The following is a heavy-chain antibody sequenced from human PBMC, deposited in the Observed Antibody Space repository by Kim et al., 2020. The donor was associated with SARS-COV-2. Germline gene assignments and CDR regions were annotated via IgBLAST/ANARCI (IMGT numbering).Heavy chain of an antibody. Sequence: SVKVSCKASGGTFSSYAISWVRQAPGQGLEWMGGIIPIFGTANYAQKFQGRVTITADKSTSTAYMELSSLRSEDTAVYYCARDQRWLQLRAAAFDIWGQGTMVTVSS. CDR3: ARDQRWLQLRAAAFDI. V-gene: IGHV1-69*06. CDR2: IIPIFGTA. CDR1: GGTFSSYA. J-gene: IGHJ3*02. D-gene: IGHD1-1*01.